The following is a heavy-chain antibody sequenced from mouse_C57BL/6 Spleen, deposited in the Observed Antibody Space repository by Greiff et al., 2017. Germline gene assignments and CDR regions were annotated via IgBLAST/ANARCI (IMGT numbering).Heavy chain of an antibody. CDR3: TRRNYSNSFDV. Sequence: QVQLQQSGAELVRPGASVTLSCKASGYTFTNYEMHWVKQTPVHGLEWIGAIDPETGGTAYNQKFKGKAILTADKSSSTAYMELRSLTSEDSAVYYCTRRNYSNSFDVWGTGTTVTVSS. D-gene: IGHD2-5*01. CDR2: IDPETGGT. CDR1: GYTFTNYE. V-gene: IGHV1-15*01. J-gene: IGHJ1*03.